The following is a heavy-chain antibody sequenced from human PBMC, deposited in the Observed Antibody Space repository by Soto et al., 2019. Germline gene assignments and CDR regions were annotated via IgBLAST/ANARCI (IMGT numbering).Heavy chain of an antibody. J-gene: IGHJ4*02. CDR2: IIPMFDTA. CDR3: AREVHYYDSSGSDY. Sequence: SVKVSCKASGGTLSRDAINWVRQAPGQGLEWMGGIIPMFDTANYAQKFQGRVTITADQSTSTAYMELSSLRSEDTAVYYCAREVHYYDSSGSDYWGQGTLVTVSS. V-gene: IGHV1-69*13. CDR1: GGTLSRDA. D-gene: IGHD3-22*01.